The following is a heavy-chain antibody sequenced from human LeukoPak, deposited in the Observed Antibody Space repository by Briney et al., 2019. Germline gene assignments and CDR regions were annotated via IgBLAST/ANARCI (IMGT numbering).Heavy chain of an antibody. J-gene: IGHJ6*03. CDR1: GFTFKNYA. D-gene: IGHD1-26*01. CDR2: ISSSGGGT. V-gene: IGHV3-23*01. Sequence: RAGGSLRLSCAAPGFTFKNYAMSWVRQAPGKGLEWVSGISSSGGGTYYADSVKGRFTISRDNSKNTLYLQMNSLRAEDTAVYYCAKGEVNYYYYMDVWGKGTTVTVSS. CDR3: AKGEVNYYYYMDV.